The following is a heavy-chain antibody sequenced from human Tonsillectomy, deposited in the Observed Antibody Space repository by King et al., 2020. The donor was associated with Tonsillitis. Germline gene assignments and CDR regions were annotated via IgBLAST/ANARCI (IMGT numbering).Heavy chain of an antibody. V-gene: IGHV3-11*01. Sequence: VQLVESGGGLVKPGGSLRLSCAASGITFSDYYMSWIRQAPGKGLEWLSYIISSVITVYYADSMKGRFTISRDNATNSLYLQMNSLRAEDTDVIYWASDSSSWAYYYYGMDVWGQGTTVTVSS. J-gene: IGHJ6*02. CDR1: GITFSDYY. CDR2: IISSVITV. CDR3: ASDSSSWAYYYYGMDV. D-gene: IGHD6-13*01.